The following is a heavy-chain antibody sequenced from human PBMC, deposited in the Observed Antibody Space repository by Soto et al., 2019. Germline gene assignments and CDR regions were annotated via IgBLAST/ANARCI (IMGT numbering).Heavy chain of an antibody. D-gene: IGHD4-17*01. V-gene: IGHV1-69*02. CDR2: IIPILGVA. CDR1: GDTFSNHT. Sequence: QVQLVQSGAEVKKPGSSVKVSCKASGDTFSNHTISWVRQAPGQGLEWMGRIIPILGVANYAQKFQGRVTXXXXXXXXXXXXXXXXXXXXXXXXXXXXRVAEMGTVTKGYYYYMDVWGTGTTVTVSS. CDR3: XRVAEMGTVTKGYYYYMDV. J-gene: IGHJ6*03.